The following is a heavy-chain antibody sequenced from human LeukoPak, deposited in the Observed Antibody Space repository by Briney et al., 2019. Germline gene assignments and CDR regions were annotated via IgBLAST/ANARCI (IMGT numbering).Heavy chain of an antibody. J-gene: IGHJ4*02. V-gene: IGHV3-74*03. D-gene: IGHD6-19*01. Sequence: GGPLRLSCAASGFTFSNYWMHWVRQAPGKGLVWVSRINSDGSFTTYADSVKGRFTISRDNAKNTLNLQMNSLRAEDTAVYYCARGFSSGWYLFGDFWGQGALVTVSS. CDR1: GFTFSNYW. CDR2: INSDGSFT. CDR3: ARGFSSGWYLFGDF.